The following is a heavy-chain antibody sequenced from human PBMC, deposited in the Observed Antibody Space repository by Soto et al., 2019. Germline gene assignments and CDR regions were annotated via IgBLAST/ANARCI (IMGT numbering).Heavy chain of an antibody. CDR1: GYTFTSYY. V-gene: IGHV1-46*01. CDR3: ARSDRKAVAGYYYYYGMDV. CDR2: INPSGGST. D-gene: IGHD6-19*01. Sequence: ASVKVSCKASGYTFTSYYMHWVRQAPGQGLEWMGIINPSGGSTSYAQKFQGRVTMTRDTSTSTVYMELSSLRSEDTAVYYCARSDRKAVAGYYYYYGMDVWGQGTTVTVSS. J-gene: IGHJ6*02.